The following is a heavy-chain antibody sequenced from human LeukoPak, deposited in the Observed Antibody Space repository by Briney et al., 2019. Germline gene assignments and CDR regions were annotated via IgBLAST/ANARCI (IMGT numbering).Heavy chain of an antibody. Sequence: SETLSLTCTVSGYSISSGYYWGWIRQPPGKGLEWIGSIYHSGSTYYNPSLKSRVTISVDTSKNQFSLKLSSVTAADTAVYYCARGVGAAYFDYWGQGTLVTVSS. V-gene: IGHV4-38-2*02. CDR1: GYSISSGYY. CDR2: IYHSGST. D-gene: IGHD1-26*01. J-gene: IGHJ4*02. CDR3: ARGVGAAYFDY.